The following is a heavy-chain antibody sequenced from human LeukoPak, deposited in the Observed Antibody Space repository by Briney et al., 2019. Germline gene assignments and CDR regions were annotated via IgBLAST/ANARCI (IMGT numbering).Heavy chain of an antibody. Sequence: ASVKVSCKASGYTFTSYDINWVRQATGQGLEWMGWINPNSGGTNYAQKFQGRVTMTRDTSISTAYMELSRLRSDDTAAYYCARWPIAAVDYYYYYMDVWGKGTTVTVSS. J-gene: IGHJ6*03. V-gene: IGHV1-2*02. CDR3: ARWPIAAVDYYYYYMDV. CDR1: GYTFTSYD. CDR2: INPNSGGT. D-gene: IGHD6-13*01.